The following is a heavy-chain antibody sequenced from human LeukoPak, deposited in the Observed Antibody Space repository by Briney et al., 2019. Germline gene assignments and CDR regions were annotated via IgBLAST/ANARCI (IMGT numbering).Heavy chain of an antibody. CDR3: ARAPKYCSGGSCYLSY. J-gene: IGHJ4*02. V-gene: IGHV3-7*01. CDR2: IKQDGSEK. CDR1: GFTFSSYW. Sequence: GGSLRLSCAASGFTFSSYWMSWVRQAPGKGLEWVANIKQDGSEKYYVDSVKGRFTIPRDNAKNSLYLQMNSLRAEDTAVYYCARAPKYCSGGSCYLSYWGQGTLVTVSS. D-gene: IGHD2-15*01.